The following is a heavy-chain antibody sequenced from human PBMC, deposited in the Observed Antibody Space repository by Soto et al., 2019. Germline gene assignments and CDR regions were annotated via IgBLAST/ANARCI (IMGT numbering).Heavy chain of an antibody. Sequence: QVQLVQSGAEVKKPGASVKVSCKASGYTFTSYYMHWVRQAPGQGLEWMGIINPSGGSTSYAQKVQGRVTMTRDTSTSTVYMELSSLRSEDTAVYYCASDGSIGSNYYYYMDVWGKGTTVTVSS. CDR1: GYTFTSYY. CDR2: INPSGGST. CDR3: ASDGSIGSNYYYYMDV. V-gene: IGHV1-46*03. J-gene: IGHJ6*03. D-gene: IGHD6-6*01.